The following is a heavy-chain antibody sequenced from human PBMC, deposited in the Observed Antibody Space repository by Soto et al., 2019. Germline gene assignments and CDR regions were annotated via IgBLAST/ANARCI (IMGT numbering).Heavy chain of an antibody. CDR3: GGGYYDSSGSPLDL. V-gene: IGHV1-69*01. J-gene: IGHJ2*01. CDR2: IIPIFGTA. CDR1: GGTFSSYA. D-gene: IGHD3-22*01. Sequence: QVQLVQSGAEVKKPGSSVKVSCKASGGTFSSYAISWVRQAPGQGLEWMGGIIPIFGTANYAQKFQGRVTITADESTSTAYVELSSLRSEDTAVYYCGGGYYDSSGSPLDLWGRGTLVTVSS.